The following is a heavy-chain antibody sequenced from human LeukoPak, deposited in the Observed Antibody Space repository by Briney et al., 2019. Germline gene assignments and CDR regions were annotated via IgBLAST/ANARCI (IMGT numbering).Heavy chain of an antibody. CDR1: AYSISSSYY. J-gene: IGHJ4*02. D-gene: IGHD1-1*01. CDR3: ARDLSGGTFDY. V-gene: IGHV4-38-2*02. Sequence: PSETLSLTCAVSAYSISSSYYWGWTRQAPGKGLEWIGNIHHTVTTYYNPSLKSPVTISLDASQKQFSLRLPSVTAPDTAVYYCARDLSGGTFDYWGQGTLVTVSS. CDR2: IHHTVTT.